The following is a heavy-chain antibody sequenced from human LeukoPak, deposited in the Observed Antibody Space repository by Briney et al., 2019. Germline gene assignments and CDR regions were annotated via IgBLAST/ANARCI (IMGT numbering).Heavy chain of an antibody. CDR2: TSTYNGNT. CDR3: ARTYGDYDGSYWYFDL. D-gene: IGHD4-17*01. J-gene: IGHJ2*01. CDR1: GYTFTTYG. V-gene: IGHV1-18*01. Sequence: GASVKVSCKASGYTFTTYGITWVRQAPGQGLEWMGWTSTYNGNTDYTQKLQGRVTMTTDTSTSTAYMELRSLRSDDTALYYCARTYGDYDGSYWYFDLWGRGTLVTVSS.